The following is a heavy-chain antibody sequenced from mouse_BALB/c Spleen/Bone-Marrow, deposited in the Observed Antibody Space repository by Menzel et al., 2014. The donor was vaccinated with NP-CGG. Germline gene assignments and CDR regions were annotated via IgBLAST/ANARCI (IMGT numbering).Heavy chain of an antibody. CDR1: GYTFTSYY. D-gene: IGHD2-4*01. J-gene: IGHJ2*01. Sequence: QVQLQQSGAELVKPGASVKLSCKASGYTFTSYYMYWVKRRPGQGLEWIGEINPSNGGTNFNEKFKSKATLTVDKSSSTAYMQLRSLTSEDSAVYYCTRSTMITYFDYWGQGTTLTVSS. V-gene: IGHV1S81*02. CDR3: TRSTMITYFDY. CDR2: INPSNGGT.